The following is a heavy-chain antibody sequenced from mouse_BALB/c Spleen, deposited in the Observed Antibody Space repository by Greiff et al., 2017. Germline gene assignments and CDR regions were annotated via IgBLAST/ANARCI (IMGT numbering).Heavy chain of an antibody. V-gene: IGHV2-9*02. CDR2: IWAGGST. CDR1: GFSLTSYG. Sequence: VKLMESGPGLVAPSQSLSITCTVSGFSLTSYGVHWVRQPPGKGLEWLGVIWAGGSTNYNSALMSRLSISKDNSKSQVFLKMNSLQTDDTAMYYCARGLRDYAMDYWGQGTSVTVSS. J-gene: IGHJ4*01. CDR3: ARGLRDYAMDY.